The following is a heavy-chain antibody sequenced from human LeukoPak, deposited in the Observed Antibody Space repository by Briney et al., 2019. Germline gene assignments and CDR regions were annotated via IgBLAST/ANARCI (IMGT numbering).Heavy chain of an antibody. J-gene: IGHJ4*02. CDR3: AKPLQLGAYYFDY. D-gene: IGHD5-18*01. CDR2: IRYDGSNK. CDR1: GFTFSSYG. Sequence: GGSLRLSCAVSGFTFSSYGMHWVRQAPGKGLEWVAFIRYDGSNKYYADSVKGRFTISRDNSKNTLYLQMNSLRAEDTAVYYCAKPLQLGAYYFDYWGQGTLVTVSS. V-gene: IGHV3-30*02.